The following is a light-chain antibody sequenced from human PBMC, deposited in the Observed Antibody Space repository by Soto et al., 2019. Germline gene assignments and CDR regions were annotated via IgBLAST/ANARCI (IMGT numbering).Light chain of an antibody. J-gene: IGLJ1*01. CDR1: SSDIGTYDH. CDR3: ISYTVSRSYV. CDR2: SVS. V-gene: IGLV2-14*01. Sequence: QSVLAQAASVSGSPGQSITISCSVTSSDIGTYDHVAWFQQFPGKTPKLMIYSVSNRPSGVSYRFSGSKSGNTASLSISGLQAEDEADYYCISYTVSRSYVFGTGTRSPS.